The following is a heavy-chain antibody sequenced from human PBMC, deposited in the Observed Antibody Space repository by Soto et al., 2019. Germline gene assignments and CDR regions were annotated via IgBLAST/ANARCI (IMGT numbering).Heavy chain of an antibody. J-gene: IGHJ5*02. D-gene: IGHD4-4*01. V-gene: IGHV3-15*07. CDR2: IKSKTDGGTT. CDR3: TSELIETTKEAHWFDP. CDR1: GFTFSNAW. Sequence: EVQLVESGGGLVKPGGSLRLSCAASGFTFSNAWMNWVRQAPGKGLEWVGRIKSKTDGGTTDYAAPVKGRFTISRDDSKNTLYLQMNSLKTEDTAVYYCTSELIETTKEAHWFDPWGQGTLVTVSS.